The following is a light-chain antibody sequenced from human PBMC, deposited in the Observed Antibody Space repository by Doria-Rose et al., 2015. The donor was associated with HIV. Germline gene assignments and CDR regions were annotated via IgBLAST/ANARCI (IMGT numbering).Light chain of an antibody. Sequence: LTQSPSFLSASVGVRVTITCRASQGISRYLAWYQQKPGNAPTLLIFGASTLQSVVPSRFSGSGSGTEFTLTISSLQPEDFATCYCQQFDSFPLTFGQGTKVELK. V-gene: IGKV1-9*01. CDR1: QGISRY. CDR3: QQFDSFPLT. CDR2: GAS. J-gene: IGKJ1*01.